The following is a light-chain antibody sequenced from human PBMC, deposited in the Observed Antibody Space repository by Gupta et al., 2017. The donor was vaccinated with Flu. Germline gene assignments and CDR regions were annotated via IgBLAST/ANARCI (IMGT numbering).Light chain of an antibody. CDR1: ISDVGGYNY. J-gene: IGLJ1*01. Sequence: SVTISCAGTISDVGGYNYVSWYQQHPGKAPKLMIYDVSKRPSGVPDRFSGSKSGNTASLTISGLQAEDEADYYCCSYAGSYTLVFGTGTKVTVL. CDR2: DVS. V-gene: IGLV2-11*01. CDR3: CSYAGSYTLV.